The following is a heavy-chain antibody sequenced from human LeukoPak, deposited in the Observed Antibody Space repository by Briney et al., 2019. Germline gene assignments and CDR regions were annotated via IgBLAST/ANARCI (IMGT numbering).Heavy chain of an antibody. CDR2: IKSKTDGGTT. V-gene: IGHV3-15*07. J-gene: IGHJ4*02. D-gene: IGHD2-2*01. CDR1: GFTFSSYA. Sequence: GGSLRLSCAASGFTFSSYAMHWVRQAPGKGLEWVGRIKSKTDGGTTDYAAPVKGRFTISRDDSKNTLYLQMNSLKTEDTAVYYCTTDDYQLLYFDYWGQGTLVTVSS. CDR3: TTDDYQLLYFDY.